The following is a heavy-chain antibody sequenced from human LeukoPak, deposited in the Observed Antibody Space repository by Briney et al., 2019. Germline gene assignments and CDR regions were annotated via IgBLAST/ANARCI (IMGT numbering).Heavy chain of an antibody. J-gene: IGHJ4*02. D-gene: IGHD3-10*01. V-gene: IGHV3-30*01. CDR3: ARDQDYHGSGITY. CDR1: GFTFSSYA. CDR2: ISYDGSNK. Sequence: GGSLRLSCAASGFTFSSYAMHWVRQAPGKGLGWVAVISYDGSNKYYADSVKGRFTISRDNSKNTLYLQMNSLRAEDTAVYYCARDQDYHGSGITYWGQGTLVTVSS.